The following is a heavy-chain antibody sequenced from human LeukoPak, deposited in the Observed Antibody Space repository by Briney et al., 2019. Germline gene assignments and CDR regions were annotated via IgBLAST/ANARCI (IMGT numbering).Heavy chain of an antibody. J-gene: IGHJ4*02. V-gene: IGHV3-74*01. CDR2: INSDGSST. D-gene: IGHD5-12*01. CDR1: GFAFSSYW. Sequence: GGSLRLSCAASGFAFSSYWMHWVRQAPGKGLVWVSRINSDGSSTTYADSVKGRFTISRDNAKNTLYLQMNSLRAEDTAVYYCARGGNYDYKFDCWGQGTLVTVSS. CDR3: ARGGNYDYKFDC.